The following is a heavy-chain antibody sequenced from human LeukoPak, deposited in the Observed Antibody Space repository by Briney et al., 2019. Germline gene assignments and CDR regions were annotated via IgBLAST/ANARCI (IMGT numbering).Heavy chain of an antibody. D-gene: IGHD3-16*01. CDR1: GGSFSDYY. CDR3: ARGRSWFGPYYMDV. V-gene: IGHV4-34*01. Sequence: KTSETLSLTCGVYGGSFSDYYWRWIRQPPGKGLEWTGEIKHSGSTNYNPSLKSRVTISVDTSKNQFSLKLSSVTAADTAVYYCARGRSWFGPYYMDVWGKGTTVTVSS. CDR2: IKHSGST. J-gene: IGHJ6*03.